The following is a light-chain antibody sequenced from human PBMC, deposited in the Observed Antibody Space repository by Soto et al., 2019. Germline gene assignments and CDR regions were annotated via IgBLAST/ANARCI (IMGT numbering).Light chain of an antibody. CDR2: EVS. V-gene: IGLV2-14*01. J-gene: IGLJ1*01. CDR3: RSYTSSSTLP. CDR1: SSDDGGYNY. Sequence: QSALTQPASVSGSPGQSITISCTGTSSDDGGYNYVSWYQQHPGKAPKLMIYEVSNRPSGVSNRFSGSKSGNTASLTISGLQAEDEADYYCRSYTSSSTLPFGTGTKFTVL.